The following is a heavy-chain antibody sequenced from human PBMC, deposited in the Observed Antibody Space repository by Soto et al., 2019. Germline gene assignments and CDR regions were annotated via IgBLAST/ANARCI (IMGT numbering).Heavy chain of an antibody. J-gene: IGHJ6*02. CDR2: ILPVFGTT. CDR1: GDTSSNYG. CDR3: ARDPDEVVGPDYHYYGMDV. V-gene: IGHV1-69*06. D-gene: IGHD1-26*01. Sequence: KVSCKASGDTSSNYGVSWVRQAPGQGLEWMGGILPVFGTTTYARNFQGRITITADKSTSTVYMELTSLRSDDTATYYCARDPDEVVGPDYHYYGMDVWDQGATVTVSS.